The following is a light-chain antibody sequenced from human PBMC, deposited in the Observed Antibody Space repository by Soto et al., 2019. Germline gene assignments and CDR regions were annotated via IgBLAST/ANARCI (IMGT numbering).Light chain of an antibody. CDR1: QSVSSNY. V-gene: IGKV3-20*01. Sequence: EIVLTQSPGTLSLSPGERATLSCRASQSVSSNYFAWYQQKPGQAPSLLIHGASRRATGIPDRFSGSGSGTDFTLTISRLEPEDFAVYYCQQYGSSLSITFGQGTRLEIK. J-gene: IGKJ5*01. CDR2: GAS. CDR3: QQYGSSLSIT.